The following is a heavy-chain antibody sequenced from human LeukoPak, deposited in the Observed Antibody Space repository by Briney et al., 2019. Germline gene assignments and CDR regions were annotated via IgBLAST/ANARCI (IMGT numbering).Heavy chain of an antibody. J-gene: IGHJ5*02. CDR2: IGSSGSLK. CDR3: ARRSRGWLDP. D-gene: IGHD1-26*01. V-gene: IGHV3-48*03. Sequence: PGGSLRLFCAASGFTFSSYEMNWVRQAPGKGLEWVSFIGSSGSLKFYADSVKGRFTISRDNAKNSLHLQMNSLRAEDTALYYCARRSRGWLDPWGQGTLVTVSS. CDR1: GFTFSSYE.